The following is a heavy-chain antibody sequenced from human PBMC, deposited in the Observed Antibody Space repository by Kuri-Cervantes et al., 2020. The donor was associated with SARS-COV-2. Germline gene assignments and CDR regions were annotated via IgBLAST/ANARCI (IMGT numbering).Heavy chain of an antibody. V-gene: IGHV1-69*05. D-gene: IGHD3-3*01. Sequence: SVKVSCKASGGTFSSYAISWVRQAPGQGLEWMGGIIPIFGTANYAQKFQGRVTITTDESTSTAYMKLSSLRSEDTAVYYCARTQSYITIFGVVNYYMDVWGKGTTVTVSS. J-gene: IGHJ6*03. CDR3: ARTQSYITIFGVVNYYMDV. CDR2: IIPIFGTA. CDR1: GGTFSSYA.